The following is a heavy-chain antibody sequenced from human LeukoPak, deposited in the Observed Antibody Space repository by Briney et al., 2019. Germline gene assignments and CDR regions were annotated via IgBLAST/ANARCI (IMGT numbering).Heavy chain of an antibody. CDR1: GGSISSSSYY. J-gene: IGHJ4*02. CDR2: IYYSGST. V-gene: IGHV4-39*07. D-gene: IGHD2-2*02. CDR3: ARDSRGGYCSSTSCYNN. Sequence: PSETLSLTCTVSGGSISSSSYYWGWIRQPPGKGLEWIGSIYYSGSTYYNPSLKSRVTISVDTSKNQFSLKLSSVTAADTAVYYCARDSRGGYCSSTSCYNNWGQGTLATVSS.